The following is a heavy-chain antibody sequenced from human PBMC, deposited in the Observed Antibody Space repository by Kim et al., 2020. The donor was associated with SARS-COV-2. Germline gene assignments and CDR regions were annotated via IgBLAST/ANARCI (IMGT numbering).Heavy chain of an antibody. Sequence: AASLKGRFPISRANSKNTLNLQLNSLRARDTAVYYCASPRSIDYYDRTFDYWGQGTLVTVSS. V-gene: IGHV3-30*01. CDR3: ASPRSIDYYDRTFDY. J-gene: IGHJ4*02. D-gene: IGHD3-22*01.